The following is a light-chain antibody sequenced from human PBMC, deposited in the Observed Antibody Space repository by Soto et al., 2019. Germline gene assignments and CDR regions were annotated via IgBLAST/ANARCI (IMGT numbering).Light chain of an antibody. CDR2: GAS. CDR1: QSVTTQ. J-gene: IGKJ1*01. CDR3: QHYGSSSWT. Sequence: IVLTQSPCTLSFSPGERSTLSFMASQSVTTQLAWYQQKPGQAPRLIIHGASSRATGVPDRITGSGSGTDFTLTISRLAPEDFAVYYCQHYGSSSWTFGQGTKVDIK. V-gene: IGKV3-20*01.